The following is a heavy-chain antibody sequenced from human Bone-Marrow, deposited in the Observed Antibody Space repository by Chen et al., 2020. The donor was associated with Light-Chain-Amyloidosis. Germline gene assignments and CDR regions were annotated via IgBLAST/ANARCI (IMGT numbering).Heavy chain of an antibody. V-gene: IGHV3-30*18. CDR3: AKDLSSDFWYGHPIDY. J-gene: IGHJ4*02. CDR1: GFTVSSYG. D-gene: IGHD3-3*01. Sequence: QVQLVESGGGVVQPGRSLRLSCAASGFTVSSYGIHWVRQAPGKGLEWVAAISSEGSNKFYADSVKGRFSISRDNPKNTLYLQMNSLRAEDTAVYHCAKDLSSDFWYGHPIDYWGQGTLVTVSS. CDR2: ISSEGSNK.